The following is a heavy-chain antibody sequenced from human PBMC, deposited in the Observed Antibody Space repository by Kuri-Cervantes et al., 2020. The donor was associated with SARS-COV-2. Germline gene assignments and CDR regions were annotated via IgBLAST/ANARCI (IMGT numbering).Heavy chain of an antibody. V-gene: IGHV3-30*04. J-gene: IGHJ4*02. D-gene: IGHD1-26*01. Sequence: GESLKISCAASGFTFSSYALHWVRQAPGKGLEWVAVISYDGSKKDYGASVKGRFTISRDNSKNTLYLQMNSLRAEDTAVYYCANSLVWELYYWGQGTLVTVSS. CDR2: ISYDGSKK. CDR1: GFTFSSYA. CDR3: ANSLVWELYY.